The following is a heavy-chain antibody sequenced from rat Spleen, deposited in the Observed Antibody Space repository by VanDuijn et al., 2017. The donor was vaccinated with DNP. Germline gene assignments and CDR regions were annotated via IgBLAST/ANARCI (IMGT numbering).Heavy chain of an antibody. CDR2: ISTSGGST. J-gene: IGHJ2*01. D-gene: IGHD1-7*01. CDR3: TTMGDY. CDR1: GFTFSNYD. Sequence: EVQLVESGGGLVQPGRSLKLSCAASGFTFSNYDMAWVRQAPTKGLEWVASISTSGGSTYYRDSVKGRFTISRDNAKSTLYLQMDSLRSEDTATYYCTTMGDYWGQGVMVTVSS. V-gene: IGHV5-27*01.